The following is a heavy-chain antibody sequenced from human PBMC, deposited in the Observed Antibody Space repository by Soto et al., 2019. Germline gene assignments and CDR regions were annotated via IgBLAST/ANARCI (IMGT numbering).Heavy chain of an antibody. CDR1: GFTFSSYA. J-gene: IGHJ4*02. CDR3: AKGNDFWSGYSYFDY. V-gene: IGHV3-23*01. CDR2: ISGSGGST. Sequence: SLRLSCAASGFTFSSYAISWVRQAPGKGLEWVSAISGSGGSTYYADSVKGRFTISRDNSKNTLYLQMNSLRAEDTAVYYCAKGNDFWSGYSYFDYWGQGTLVTVSS. D-gene: IGHD3-3*01.